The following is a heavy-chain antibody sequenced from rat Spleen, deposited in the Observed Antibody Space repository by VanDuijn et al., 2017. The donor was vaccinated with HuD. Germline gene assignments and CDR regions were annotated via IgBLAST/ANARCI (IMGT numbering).Heavy chain of an antibody. Sequence: EVQLQESGPGLVKPSQSLSLTCSVTFYSITSSYRWSWVRKFPGNKLEWMGYINSAGSTNYNPSLKRRISITRETSKNQFFLQLNSVTTEDTATYYCARSTYNSLLDYWGQGVMVIVSS. J-gene: IGHJ2*01. D-gene: IGHD1-2*01. CDR1: FYSITSSYR. V-gene: IGHV3-3*01. CDR3: ARSTYNSLLDY. CDR2: INSAGST.